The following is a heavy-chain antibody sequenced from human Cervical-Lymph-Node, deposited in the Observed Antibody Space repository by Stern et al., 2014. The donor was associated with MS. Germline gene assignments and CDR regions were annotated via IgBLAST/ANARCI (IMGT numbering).Heavy chain of an antibody. D-gene: IGHD2-2*02. CDR1: GYSFTNSW. J-gene: IGHJ4*02. V-gene: IGHV5-51*01. Sequence: DQLVQSGAEVKKPGQSLKISCKGSGYSFTNSWIGWVRQMPGKGLELMGIISPVDSETRYSPSFQGQVPISVDKSINPAYVQWTSLEASDTAMYYCARQGCATTSCHTIDSWGQGTLITVSS. CDR3: ARQGCATTSCHTIDS. CDR2: ISPVDSET.